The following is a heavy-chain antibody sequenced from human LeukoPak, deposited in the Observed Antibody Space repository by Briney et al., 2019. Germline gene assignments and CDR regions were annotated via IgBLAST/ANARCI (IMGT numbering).Heavy chain of an antibody. CDR2: INHSGST. V-gene: IGHV4-34*01. D-gene: IGHD3-22*01. Sequence: PSETLSLTCAVYGGSFSGYYWSWIRQPPGKGLEWIGEINHSGSTNYNPSLKSRVTISVDTSKNQFSLKLSSVTAADTAVYYCARGWGKGDSSGYYSSPEYYYYGMDVWGQGTTVTVS. J-gene: IGHJ6*02. CDR1: GGSFSGYY. CDR3: ARGWGKGDSSGYYSSPEYYYYGMDV.